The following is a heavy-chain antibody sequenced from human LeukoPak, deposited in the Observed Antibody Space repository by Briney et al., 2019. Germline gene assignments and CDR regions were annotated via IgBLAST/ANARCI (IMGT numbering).Heavy chain of an antibody. CDR3: ARDSGSGYKDAFDI. J-gene: IGHJ3*02. D-gene: IGHD6-19*01. CDR2: IYYSGST. Sequence: SETLSLTCTVSGGSISSSSYYWTWIRQPPGKGLEWIGYIYYSGSTNYNPSLKSRVTISVDTSKNQFSLKLSSVTAADTAVYYCARDSGSGYKDAFDIWGQGTMVTVSS. V-gene: IGHV4-61*01. CDR1: GGSISSSSYY.